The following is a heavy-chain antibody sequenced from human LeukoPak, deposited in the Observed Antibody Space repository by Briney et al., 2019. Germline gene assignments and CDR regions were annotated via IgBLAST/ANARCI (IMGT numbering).Heavy chain of an antibody. V-gene: IGHV3-64*01. D-gene: IGHD3-10*01. CDR1: GFTFSSYA. Sequence: GGSLRLSCAASGFTFSSYAMHWVRQAPGKGLEYVSAISSNGGSTYYANSVKGRFTISRDNSKNTLYLQMGSLRAEDMAVYYCAREKSPGSGSGSVIQTSPFDYWGQGTLVTVSS. J-gene: IGHJ4*02. CDR3: AREKSPGSGSGSVIQTSPFDY. CDR2: ISSNGGST.